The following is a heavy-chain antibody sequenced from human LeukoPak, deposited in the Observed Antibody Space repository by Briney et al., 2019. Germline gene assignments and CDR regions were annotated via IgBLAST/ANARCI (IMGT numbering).Heavy chain of an antibody. CDR1: GYTFTSHY. CDR3: AREFVVVAGPYGMDV. CDR2: INPSGGST. V-gene: IGHV1-46*01. J-gene: IGHJ6*02. Sequence: ASVKVSCKASGYTFTSHYMHWVRQAPGQGLEWMGIINPSGGSTSYAQKFQGRVTMTRDTSTSTVYMELSSLRSEDTAVYYCAREFVVVAGPYGMDVWGQGTTVTVSS. D-gene: IGHD2-15*01.